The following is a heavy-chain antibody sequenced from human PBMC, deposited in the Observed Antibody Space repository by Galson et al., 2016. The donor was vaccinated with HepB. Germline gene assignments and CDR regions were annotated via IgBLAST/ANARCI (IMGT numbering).Heavy chain of an antibody. CDR2: IGSDGDT. CDR3: VRATVGFSGYDSGMDV. J-gene: IGHJ6*02. D-gene: IGHD5-12*01. CDR1: GFTSSHYD. Sequence: SLRLSCAASGFTSSHYDMHWVRLVAGRGLERVSAIGSDGDTYYPGSVKGRFTVSRENAKNSLYLQMNNLRAGDTAVYYCVRATVGFSGYDSGMDVWGQGTTVTVSS. V-gene: IGHV3-13*01.